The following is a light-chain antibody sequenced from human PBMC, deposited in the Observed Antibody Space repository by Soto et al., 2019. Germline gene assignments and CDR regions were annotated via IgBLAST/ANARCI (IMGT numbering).Light chain of an antibody. CDR3: QQYDNYKPLT. CDR1: QSISSW. J-gene: IGKJ4*01. V-gene: IGKV1-5*01. CDR2: DAS. Sequence: DIKMTQSPSTLSASVGDIVPFTGRASQSISSWLAWYQQKPGKAPKLLIFDASSLESGTPSRFSGRRSGTQFTLTIDGLQPDDFATYFCQQYDNYKPLTFGGGTKVDIK.